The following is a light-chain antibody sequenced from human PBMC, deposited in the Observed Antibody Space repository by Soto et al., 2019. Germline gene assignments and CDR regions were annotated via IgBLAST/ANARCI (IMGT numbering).Light chain of an antibody. V-gene: IGKV3-15*01. Sequence: EIVFTQSPVTRSVSPGERATLPCRASQSVRSDLAWYQQKPGQAPRILIYGASTRDTGIPAMFSGSGAGTEFTLSISSLQSEDFAVSYCQQYNNWPRTFGQGTKVDIK. J-gene: IGKJ1*01. CDR1: QSVRSD. CDR3: QQYNNWPRT. CDR2: GAS.